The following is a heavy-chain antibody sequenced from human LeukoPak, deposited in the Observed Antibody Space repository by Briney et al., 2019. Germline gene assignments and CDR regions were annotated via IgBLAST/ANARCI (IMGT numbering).Heavy chain of an antibody. Sequence: GGSLRLSCAASGFTVSTYSMSSVRQAPGNWLEWVSYISSSSNTIYYADSVKGRFTISRDNAKNSLYLQMNSLRDEDTAVYYCARGSIPLPYSSSWFYYYGMDVWGQGTTVTVSS. CDR3: ARGSIPLPYSSSWFYYYGMDV. J-gene: IGHJ6*02. V-gene: IGHV3-48*02. D-gene: IGHD6-13*01. CDR2: ISSSSNTI. CDR1: GFTVSTYS.